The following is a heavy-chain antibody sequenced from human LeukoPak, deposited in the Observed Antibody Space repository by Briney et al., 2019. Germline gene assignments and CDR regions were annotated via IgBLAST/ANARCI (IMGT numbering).Heavy chain of an antibody. Sequence: GGSLRLSCAASGFTFSSYAMNWVRQAPGKGLEWVSAISGSGVSTYYADSVKGRFTISRDNSKNTLYLQMNSRTAVDTAVYFCARELSGYGTFDYWGQGTLVTVPS. J-gene: IGHJ4*02. CDR3: ARELSGYGTFDY. CDR2: ISGSGVST. CDR1: GFTFSSYA. V-gene: IGHV3-23*01. D-gene: IGHD5-12*01.